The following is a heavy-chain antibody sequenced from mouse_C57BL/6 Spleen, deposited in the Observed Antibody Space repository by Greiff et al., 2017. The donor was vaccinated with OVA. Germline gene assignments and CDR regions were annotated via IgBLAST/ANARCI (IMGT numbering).Heavy chain of an antibody. CDR2: IRNKANGYTT. CDR1: GFTFTDYY. V-gene: IGHV7-3*01. Sequence: EVQRVESGGGLVQPGGSLSLSCAASGFTFTDYYMSWVRQPPGKALEWLGFIRNKANGYTTEYSASVKGRFTISRDNSQSILYLQMNALRAEDSATYYGARYKREGAMEDWGQGTSVTVAS. J-gene: IGHJ4*01. CDR3: ARYKREGAMED.